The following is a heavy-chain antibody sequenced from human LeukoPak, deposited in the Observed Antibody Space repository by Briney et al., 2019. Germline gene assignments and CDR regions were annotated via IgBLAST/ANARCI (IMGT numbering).Heavy chain of an antibody. V-gene: IGHV3-73*01. J-gene: IGHJ4*02. CDR2: ITTKASNYAT. D-gene: IGHD6-19*01. CDR1: GFTFSGSD. CDR3: TTYRSGHY. Sequence: GGSLRLSCEASGFTFSGSDIHWVRQASGKGLESVGRITTKASNYATAYGASVKGRFTISRDDSENTAYLQMNSLKTEDTAVYYCTTYRSGHYWGQGTLVTVSS.